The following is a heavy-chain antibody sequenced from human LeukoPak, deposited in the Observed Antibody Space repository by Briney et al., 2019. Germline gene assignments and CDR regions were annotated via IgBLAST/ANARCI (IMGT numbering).Heavy chain of an antibody. D-gene: IGHD5-12*01. CDR2: ISWNSGSI. CDR3: AREIVASGKTFDY. J-gene: IGHJ4*02. V-gene: IGHV3-9*01. CDR1: GFTFDDYA. Sequence: GGSLRLSCAASGFTFDDYAMHWVRQAPGKGLEWVSGISWNSGSIGYADSVKGRFTISRDNAKNSLYLQMNSLRAEDTALYYCAREIVASGKTFDYWGQGTLVTVSS.